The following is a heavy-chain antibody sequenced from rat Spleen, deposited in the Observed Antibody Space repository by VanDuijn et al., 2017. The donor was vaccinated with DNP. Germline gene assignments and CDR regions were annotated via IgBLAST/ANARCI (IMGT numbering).Heavy chain of an antibody. Sequence: EVKLVESGGGLVQPGSSLKLSCAASGFNFNDYWMGWVRQAPGKGLEWIGQINKDSRTIKYSPSLKDKITISRDNAQNTLYLQMSKLGSEDTGIYYCARLPITTVADYWGQGVMVTVSS. J-gene: IGHJ2*01. CDR1: GFNFNDYW. D-gene: IGHD1-1*01. CDR3: ARLPITTVADY. V-gene: IGHV4-2*01. CDR2: INKDSRTI.